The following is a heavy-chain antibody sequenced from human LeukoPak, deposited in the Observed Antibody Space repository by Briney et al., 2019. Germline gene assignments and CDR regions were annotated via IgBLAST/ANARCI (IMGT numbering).Heavy chain of an antibody. CDR1: GGSISSYY. Sequence: SETLSLTCTVSGGSISSYYWSWIRQPPGKGLEWIGYIYYSGSTSYNPSLKSRVTISVDTSKNQFSLKLSSVTAADTAVYYCARVPQSYYYYYYMDVWGKGTTVTVSS. CDR2: IYYSGST. J-gene: IGHJ6*03. V-gene: IGHV4-59*01. CDR3: ARVPQSYYYYYYMDV. D-gene: IGHD6-19*01.